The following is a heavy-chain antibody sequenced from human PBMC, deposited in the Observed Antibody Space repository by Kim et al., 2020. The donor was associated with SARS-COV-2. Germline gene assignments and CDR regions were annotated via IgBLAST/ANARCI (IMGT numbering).Heavy chain of an antibody. V-gene: IGHV5-51*01. Sequence: SFQGQVTISADKSLSTAYLQWSNLKASDTAMYYCARRAWFGELPTLGFDYWGQGTLVTVSS. CDR3: ARRAWFGELPTLGFDY. D-gene: IGHD3-10*01. J-gene: IGHJ4*02.